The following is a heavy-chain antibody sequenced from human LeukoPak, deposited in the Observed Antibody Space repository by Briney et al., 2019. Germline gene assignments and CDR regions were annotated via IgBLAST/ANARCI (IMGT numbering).Heavy chain of an antibody. J-gene: IGHJ6*03. D-gene: IGHD2-8*01. CDR1: GGTFSSYA. CDR2: IIPLFGTA. CDR3: ARNGMQVPRYYYYMDV. Sequence: SVKVSCKASGGTFSSYAISWVRQAPGQGLEWMGGIIPLFGTANYAQKFQGRVTITADKSTSTAYMELSGLRSEDTAVYYCARNGMQVPRYYYYMDVWGKGTTVTVSS. V-gene: IGHV1-69*06.